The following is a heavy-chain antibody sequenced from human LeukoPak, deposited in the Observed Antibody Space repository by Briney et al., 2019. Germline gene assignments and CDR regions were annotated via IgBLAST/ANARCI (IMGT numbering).Heavy chain of an antibody. CDR1: GFTFSNYG. D-gene: IGHD3-10*01. Sequence: EPGGSLRLSCAASGFTFSNYGIHWVRQAPGKGLEWVSAISGSGGSTYYADSVKGRFTISRDNSKNTLYLQMNSLRAEDTAVYYCAKDRRAGSYDYWGQGTLVTVSS. CDR3: AKDRRAGSYDY. J-gene: IGHJ4*02. V-gene: IGHV3-23*01. CDR2: ISGSGGST.